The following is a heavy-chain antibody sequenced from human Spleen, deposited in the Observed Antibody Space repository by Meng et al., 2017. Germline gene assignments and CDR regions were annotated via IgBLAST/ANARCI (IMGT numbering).Heavy chain of an antibody. J-gene: IGHJ4*02. CDR2: INPNSGGT. V-gene: IGHV1-2*06. CDR1: GYTFTGYY. CDR3: ASGNSWSRTLHY. Sequence: ASVKVSCKASGYTFTGYYMHWVRQAPGQGLEWMGQINPNSGGTNYAQKFQGRVTMTRDTSISTAYMELSSLRSDDTAVYYCASGNSWSRTLHYWGQGMLVTVSS. D-gene: IGHD6-13*01.